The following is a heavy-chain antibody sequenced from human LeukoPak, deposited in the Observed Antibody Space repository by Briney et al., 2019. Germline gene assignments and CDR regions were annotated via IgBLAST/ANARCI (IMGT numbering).Heavy chain of an antibody. D-gene: IGHD3-22*01. V-gene: IGHV3-74*01. CDR3: ARSYDSSGYFSYYYYGMDV. Sequence: PGGSLRLSCAASGFTFSTYWMHWVRQAPEKGLLWVSRINSDGSSTTYAGSVKGRFTISRDNAKNTLYLQLNSLRAEDTAVYYCARSYDSSGYFSYYYYGMDVWGQGTTVTVPS. CDR1: GFTFSTYW. J-gene: IGHJ6*02. CDR2: INSDGSST.